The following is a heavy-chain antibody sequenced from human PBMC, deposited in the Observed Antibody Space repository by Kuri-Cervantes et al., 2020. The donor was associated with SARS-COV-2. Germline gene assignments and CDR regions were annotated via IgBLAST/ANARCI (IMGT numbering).Heavy chain of an antibody. CDR2: IYSGGST. V-gene: IGHV3-53*01. CDR1: GFTVSSNY. CDR3: AKESELRYYDFWSGYYHNWFDP. J-gene: IGHJ5*02. Sequence: GGSLRLSCAASGFTVSSNYMSWVRQAPGKGLEWVSVIYSGGSTYYADSVKGRFTISRDNSKNTLYLQMNSLRAEDTAVDYCAKESELRYYDFWSGYYHNWFDPWGQGTLVTVSS. D-gene: IGHD3-3*01.